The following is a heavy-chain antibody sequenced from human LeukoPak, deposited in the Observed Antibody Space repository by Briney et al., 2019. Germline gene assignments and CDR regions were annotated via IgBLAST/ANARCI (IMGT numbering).Heavy chain of an antibody. CDR1: GFTFSSYS. CDR2: INIRSDYI. Sequence: NPGGSLRLSCAASGFTFSSYSTNWVRQAPGKGLEWVSSINIRSDYIYYADSVKGRFTISRDNAKNSLYLQMNSLRVEDTGVYYCAGSIGSWYDPWGLGTMVTVSS. V-gene: IGHV3-21*01. CDR3: AGSIGSWYDP. D-gene: IGHD2/OR15-2a*01. J-gene: IGHJ5*02.